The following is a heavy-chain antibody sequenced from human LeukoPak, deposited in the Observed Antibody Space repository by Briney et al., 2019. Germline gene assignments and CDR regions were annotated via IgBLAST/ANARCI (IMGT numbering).Heavy chain of an antibody. D-gene: IGHD2-15*01. CDR2: INPNSGGT. Sequence: GASVKVSCKASGYTFTGYYMHWVRQARGQGLDWMGWINPNSGGTNYAQTFQGRVTMTRDTSISTAYMELSRLRSDDTAVYYCARTPRDIVVVVAATLYYYYGMDVWGQGTTVTVSS. CDR1: GYTFTGYY. V-gene: IGHV1-2*02. J-gene: IGHJ6*02. CDR3: ARTPRDIVVVVAATLYYYYGMDV.